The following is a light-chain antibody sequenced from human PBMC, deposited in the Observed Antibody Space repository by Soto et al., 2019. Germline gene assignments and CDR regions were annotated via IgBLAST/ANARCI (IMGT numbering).Light chain of an antibody. J-gene: IGKJ5*01. V-gene: IGKV3-20*01. CDR3: QQYGSSPQIN. Sequence: EFVLTQSPVTLCLSPVAIATLSCSASQTVRNNYLAWYQQKPGQAPRLLIYGASSRATGIPDRFSGSGSGTDFTLTISRLEPEDFAVYYCQQYGSSPQINFGQGKRLEIK. CDR2: GAS. CDR1: QTVRNNY.